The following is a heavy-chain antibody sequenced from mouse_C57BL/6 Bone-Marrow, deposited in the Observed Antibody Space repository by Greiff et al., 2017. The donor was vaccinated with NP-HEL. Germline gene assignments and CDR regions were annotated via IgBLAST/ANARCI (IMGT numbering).Heavy chain of an antibody. CDR1: GFSLTSYA. D-gene: IGHD2-4*01. CDR3: ARYLYDYDLYWYFDV. CDR2: IWTGGGT. V-gene: IGHV2-9-1*01. Sequence: VQLKESGPGLVAPSQSLSIPCTVSGFSLTSYAISWVRQPPGKGLEWLGVIWTGGGTNYNSALKSRLSISKDNSKSQVFLKMNSLQTDDTARYYCARYLYDYDLYWYFDVWGTGTTVTVSS. J-gene: IGHJ1*03.